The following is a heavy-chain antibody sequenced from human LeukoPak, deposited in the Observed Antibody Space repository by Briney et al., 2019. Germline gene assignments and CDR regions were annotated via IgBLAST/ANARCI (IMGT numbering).Heavy chain of an antibody. CDR2: INHSGST. J-gene: IGHJ3*02. CDR1: GGSFSGYY. Sequence: PSETLSLTCAVYGGSFSGYYWSWIRQPPGKGLEWIGEINHSGSTNYNPSLKSRVTISVDTSKNQFSLKLSSVTAADTAVYYCAGGVPRRCSSTSCYLDAFDIWGQGTMVTVSS. CDR3: AGGVPRRCSSTSCYLDAFDI. D-gene: IGHD2-2*01. V-gene: IGHV4-34*01.